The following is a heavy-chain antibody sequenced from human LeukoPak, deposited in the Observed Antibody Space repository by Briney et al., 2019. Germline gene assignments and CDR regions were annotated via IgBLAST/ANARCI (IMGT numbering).Heavy chain of an antibody. CDR2: VYYSGST. CDR3: ARHDYGAKWFDP. D-gene: IGHD4-17*01. Sequence: SETLSLTCTVSGGSLSSSGYYWGWIRPPPGKGLEWIGNVYYSGSTYYNPSLKSRVTISVDTSKNQFSLKLSSVTAADTAVYYCARHDYGAKWFDPWGQGTLVTVSS. V-gene: IGHV4-39*01. CDR1: GGSLSSSGYY. J-gene: IGHJ5*02.